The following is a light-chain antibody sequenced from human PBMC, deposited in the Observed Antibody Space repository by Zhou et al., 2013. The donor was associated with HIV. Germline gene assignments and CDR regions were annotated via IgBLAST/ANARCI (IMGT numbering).Light chain of an antibody. CDR3: QQYGSSPPTCS. V-gene: IGKV3-20*01. Sequence: EIVMTQSPATLSLSPGERATLSCRASQTVSSNYLAWFQQKPGQAPRLLIYGASKRATGIPDRFSGSGSGSDFTLTISRLEPEDFAVYYCQQYGSSPPTCSFGQGTKLEIK. J-gene: IGKJ2*04. CDR1: QTVSSNY. CDR2: GAS.